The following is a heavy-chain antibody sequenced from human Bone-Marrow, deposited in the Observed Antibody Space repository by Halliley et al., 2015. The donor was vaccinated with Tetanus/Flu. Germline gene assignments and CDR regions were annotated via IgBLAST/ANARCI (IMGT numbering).Heavy chain of an antibody. Sequence: SKAYGGTLEYAASVKGRFTISRDDSKSIAYLQMNSLKTEDTAVYYCTRDTVYSQGYYFYYAMDVWGQGTTVTVSS. D-gene: IGHD4-4*01. CDR3: TRDTVYSQGYYFYYAMDV. CDR2: SKAYGGTL. J-gene: IGHJ6*02. V-gene: IGHV3-49*02.